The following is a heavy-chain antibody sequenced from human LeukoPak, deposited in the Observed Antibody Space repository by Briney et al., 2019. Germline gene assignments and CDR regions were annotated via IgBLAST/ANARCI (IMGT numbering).Heavy chain of an antibody. J-gene: IGHJ2*01. CDR1: GGSFSGYY. V-gene: IGHV4-34*01. Sequence: SETLSPTCAVYGGSFSGYYWSWIRQPPGKGLEWIGEINHSGSTNYNPSLKSRVTISVDTSKNQFSLKLSSVTAADTAVYYCARDPATYWYFDLWGRGTLVSVSS. D-gene: IGHD2-15*01. CDR2: INHSGST. CDR3: ARDPATYWYFDL.